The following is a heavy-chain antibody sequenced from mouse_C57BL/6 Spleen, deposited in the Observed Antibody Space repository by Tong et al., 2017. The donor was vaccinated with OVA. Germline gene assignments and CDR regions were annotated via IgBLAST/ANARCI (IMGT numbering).Heavy chain of an antibody. CDR1: GFTFSDYG. Sequence: EVQLQESGGDLVKPGGSLKLSCAASGFTFSDYGMHWVRQAPEKGLEWVAYISSGSSTIYYADTVKGRFTISRDNAKNNLYLQMSHLKSEDTAMYYCARRGLGRVFDYWGQGTLVTVSA. CDR3: ARRGLGRVFDY. D-gene: IGHD4-1*01. V-gene: IGHV5-17*03. CDR2: ISSGSSTI. J-gene: IGHJ3*01.